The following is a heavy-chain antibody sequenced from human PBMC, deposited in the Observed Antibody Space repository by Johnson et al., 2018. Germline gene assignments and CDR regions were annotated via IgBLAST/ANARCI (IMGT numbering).Heavy chain of an antibody. Sequence: QVQLVQSGGGLVKPGGSLRLSCAASGFTFSDYYMSWIRQAPGKGLEWVSYISGRGSTLYYADSGKGRLTISRERAKNSLYLQMNSLRVEDTAVYYCASLRIPDAYYYYGMDVWGQGTTVTVSS. D-gene: IGHD2-2*02. J-gene: IGHJ6*02. CDR3: ASLRIPDAYYYYGMDV. V-gene: IGHV3-11*01. CDR1: GFTFSDYY. CDR2: ISGRGSTL.